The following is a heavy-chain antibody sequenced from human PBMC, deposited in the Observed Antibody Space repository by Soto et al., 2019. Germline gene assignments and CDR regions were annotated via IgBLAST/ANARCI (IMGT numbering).Heavy chain of an antibody. D-gene: IGHD3-3*01. CDR1: GGSISSYY. CDR2: IYYSGST. V-gene: IGHV4-59*08. CDR3: ARLAAWSGYYTYDY. J-gene: IGHJ4*02. Sequence: QVQLQESGPGLVKPSETLSLTCTVSGGSISSYYWSWIRQPPGKGLEWIGYIYYSGSTNYNPSPKSRVTISVDTSKNQFSLKLSSVTAADTAVYYCARLAAWSGYYTYDYWGQGTLVTVSS.